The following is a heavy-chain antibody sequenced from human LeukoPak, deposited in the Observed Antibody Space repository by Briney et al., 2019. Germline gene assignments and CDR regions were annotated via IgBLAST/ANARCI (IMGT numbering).Heavy chain of an antibody. V-gene: IGHV3-23*01. J-gene: IGHJ4*02. CDR1: GFTFSSYA. D-gene: IGHD3-9*01. CDR2: ISGSGGST. Sequence: GGSLRLSCAASGFTFSSYAMSWVRQAPGKGLERVSAISGSGGSTYYADTVKGRFTISRDNSKNTLSLQIHILRDEDTAVYYCPEQPRGITIFSDWGQGTLVTVSS. CDR3: PEQPRGITIFSD.